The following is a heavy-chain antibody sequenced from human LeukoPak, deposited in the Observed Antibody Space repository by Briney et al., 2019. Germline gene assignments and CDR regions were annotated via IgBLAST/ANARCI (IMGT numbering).Heavy chain of an antibody. Sequence: GGSLRLSCAASGFTFSSYGMHWVRQAPGKGLEWVAVISYDGSNKYYADSVKGRFTISRDNSKNTLYLQMNSLRAEDTAVYYCAKDRSDSSHFDYWGQGTLVTVSS. CDR2: ISYDGSNK. CDR1: GFTFSSYG. V-gene: IGHV3-30*18. J-gene: IGHJ4*02. CDR3: AKDRSDSSHFDY. D-gene: IGHD3-22*01.